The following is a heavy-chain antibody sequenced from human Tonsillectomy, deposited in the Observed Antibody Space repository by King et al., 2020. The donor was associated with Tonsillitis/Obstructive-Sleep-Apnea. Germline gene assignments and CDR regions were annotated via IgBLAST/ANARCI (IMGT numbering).Heavy chain of an antibody. J-gene: IGHJ6*03. V-gene: IGHV3-48*03. CDR2: ISKSGSTK. Sequence: QLVQSGGGLVQPGGSLRLSCAAFGFIFSSYEMNWVRQAPGKGLEWVSYISKSGSTKYYADSVKGRFTISRDNAKNSLYLQMNSLRAEDTAVYYCARMLGVGAYYYYHYMDVWGQGAPVTVSS. CDR1: GFIFSSYE. CDR3: ARMLGVGAYYYYHYMDV. D-gene: IGHD1-26*01.